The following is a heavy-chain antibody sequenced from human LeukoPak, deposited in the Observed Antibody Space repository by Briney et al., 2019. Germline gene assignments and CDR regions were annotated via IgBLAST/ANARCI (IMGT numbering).Heavy chain of an antibody. Sequence: PGGSLSLSCAASGFTFGSYWMTWVRQAPGKGLEWVANIKPDGSEKYYLDSVKGRFTISRDNAKNSLYLQMNSLRAEDTAVYFCARIWGSYRYFDYWGRGTLVTVSS. V-gene: IGHV3-7*01. CDR2: IKPDGSEK. CDR1: GFTFGSYW. CDR3: ARIWGSYRYFDY. J-gene: IGHJ4*02. D-gene: IGHD3-16*02.